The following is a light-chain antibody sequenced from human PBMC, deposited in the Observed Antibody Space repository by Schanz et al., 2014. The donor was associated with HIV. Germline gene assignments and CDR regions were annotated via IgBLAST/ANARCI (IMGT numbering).Light chain of an antibody. CDR2: DVN. V-gene: IGLV2-14*03. J-gene: IGLJ1*01. CDR1: SADIGAYKS. Sequence: QSALTQSASVSGSPGQSITISCTGTSADIGAYKSVSWYQQHPGKAPKLIIYDVNNRPSGVSNRFSGSKSGVTAFLTISGLQAEDEADYFCTSYTFGSTPYFFRSGTKLTVL. CDR3: TSYTFGSTPYF.